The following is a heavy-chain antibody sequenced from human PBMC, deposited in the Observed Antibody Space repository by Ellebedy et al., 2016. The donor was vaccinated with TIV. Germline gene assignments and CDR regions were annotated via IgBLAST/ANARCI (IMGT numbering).Heavy chain of an antibody. V-gene: IGHV4-38-2*02. CDR1: GYSISSGYF. J-gene: IGHJ4*02. CDR3: ARARGQYLYGSGSYFTN. CDR2: INASGTT. Sequence: MPSETLSLTCTVSGYSISSGYFWSWVRQPPGKGLEWIGEINASGTTNNNPSLKNRVTISVDTPKRQFSLRLTSVTAADTAVYYCARARGQYLYGSGSYFTNWGQGEMVTVSS. D-gene: IGHD3-10*01.